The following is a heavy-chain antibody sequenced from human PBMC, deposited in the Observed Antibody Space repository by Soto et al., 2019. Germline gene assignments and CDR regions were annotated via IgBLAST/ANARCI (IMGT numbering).Heavy chain of an antibody. CDR1: GASISSSY. CDR2: IYYSGST. V-gene: IGHV4-59*01. CDR3: ARRGYGPGFPYYYGMDV. D-gene: IGHD3-10*01. J-gene: IGHJ6*02. Sequence: SATLSLTCTVSGASISSSYWRWLQDPAGKGLERIGYIYYSGSTNYNPSLKSRVTMSVDTPKNQFSLKLSSVTAADTAVYYCARRGYGPGFPYYYGMDVWGQGTTVTVS.